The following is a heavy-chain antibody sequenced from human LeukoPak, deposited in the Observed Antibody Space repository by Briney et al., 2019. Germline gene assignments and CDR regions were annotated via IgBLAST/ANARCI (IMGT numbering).Heavy chain of an antibody. CDR1: GFTVSSNY. Sequence: GGSLRLSCAASGFTVSSNYMSWVRQAPGKRLEWVSVIYSGGSTYYADSVKGRFTISRDNSKNTLYRQMNSLRAEDTAVYYCARDLSSPYYYGMDVWGQGTTVTVSS. CDR3: ARDLSSPYYYGMDV. D-gene: IGHD6-13*01. V-gene: IGHV3-66*01. CDR2: IYSGGST. J-gene: IGHJ6*02.